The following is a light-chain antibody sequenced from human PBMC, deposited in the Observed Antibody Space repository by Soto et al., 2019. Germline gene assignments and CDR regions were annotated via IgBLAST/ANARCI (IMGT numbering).Light chain of an antibody. V-gene: IGKV3-15*01. J-gene: IGKJ1*01. CDR3: QQYDVWPVT. Sequence: EIVLTQSPATLSVSPGGRATLSCRASQDVRAGLAWYQQKPGQHPRLLIHGASTRATGIPARFSGSGSGTEFTLTISSLLSEDIGAYYCQQYDVWPVTFGQGT. CDR1: QDVRAG. CDR2: GAS.